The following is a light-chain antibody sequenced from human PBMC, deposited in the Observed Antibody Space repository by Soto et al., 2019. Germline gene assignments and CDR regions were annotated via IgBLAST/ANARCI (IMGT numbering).Light chain of an antibody. CDR2: EVS. V-gene: IGLV2-23*02. J-gene: IGLJ1*01. Sequence: QSALTQPASVNGSPGQSITISCTGTSSDVGSYNLVSWYQQHPGKAPKVMIYEVSKRPSGVSNRFSGSKSGNTASLTISGLQAEDEADYYCCSYGGSYVFGPGTKVTVL. CDR1: SSDVGSYNL. CDR3: CSYGGSYV.